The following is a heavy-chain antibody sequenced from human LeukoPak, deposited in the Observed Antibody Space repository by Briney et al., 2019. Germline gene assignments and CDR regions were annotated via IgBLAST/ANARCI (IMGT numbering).Heavy chain of an antibody. J-gene: IGHJ4*02. V-gene: IGHV3-64D*06. CDR1: GLTFSSYA. CDR2: ISSNGGST. Sequence: GGSLRLSCSASGLTFSSYAMHWVRQPPGKGLEYVSAISSNGGSTYYADSVKGRFTISRDNSKNTLYLQMSSLRAEDTAVYYCVKEGDTPTPDRRYYFDYWGQGTLVTVSS. D-gene: IGHD1-26*01. CDR3: VKEGDTPTPDRRYYFDY.